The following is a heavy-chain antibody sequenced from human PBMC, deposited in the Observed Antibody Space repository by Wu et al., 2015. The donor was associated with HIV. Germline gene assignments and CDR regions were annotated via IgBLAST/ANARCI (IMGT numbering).Heavy chain of an antibody. V-gene: IGHV1-24*01. D-gene: IGHD3-10*01. Sequence: QVQLEQSGAEVKKPGASVKVSCKISGYTLSKLSMHWVRQTPGKGLEWMGGFDPKDGEIVYAQNFQGRLTMTEDTSTDTAYVELRSLRFEDTAVYYCTTLRGGYYAGSDIPAAFDIWGQGTMVTVSP. J-gene: IGHJ3*02. CDR3: TTLRGGYYAGSDIPAAFDI. CDR2: FDPKDGEI. CDR1: GYTLSKLS.